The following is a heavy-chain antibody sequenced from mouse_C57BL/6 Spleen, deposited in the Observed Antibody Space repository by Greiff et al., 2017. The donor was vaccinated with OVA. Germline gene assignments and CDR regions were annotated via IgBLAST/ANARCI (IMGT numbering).Heavy chain of an antibody. D-gene: IGHD2-4*01. Sequence: VQLKQSGAELARPGASVKMSCKASGYTFTSYTMHWVKQRPGQGLEWIGYINPSSGYTKYNQKFKDKATLTADKSSSTAYMQLSSLTAEDSAVYYCAREGLRRTSSFAYWGQGTLVTVSA. V-gene: IGHV1-4*01. J-gene: IGHJ3*01. CDR2: INPSSGYT. CDR1: GYTFTSYT. CDR3: AREGLRRTSSFAY.